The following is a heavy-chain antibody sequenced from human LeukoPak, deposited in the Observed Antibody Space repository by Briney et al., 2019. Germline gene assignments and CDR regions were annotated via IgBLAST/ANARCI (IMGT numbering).Heavy chain of an antibody. CDR1: GFTFSSYW. J-gene: IGHJ4*02. Sequence: GASLRLSCAASGFTFSSYWMHWVRQAPGKGLVWVSRINSDGSSTSYADSVKGRFTISRDNAKNTLYLQMNSLRAEDTAVYYCARDLITPTAMVTGGFDYWGQGTLVTVSS. CDR2: INSDGSST. V-gene: IGHV3-74*01. CDR3: ARDLITPTAMVTGGFDY. D-gene: IGHD5-18*01.